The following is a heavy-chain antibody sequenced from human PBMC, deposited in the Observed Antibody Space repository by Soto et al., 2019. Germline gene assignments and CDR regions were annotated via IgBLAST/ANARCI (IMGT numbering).Heavy chain of an antibody. Sequence: PSETLSVTCTVSGGSISSSSHHWGWIRQPPGKGLEWIGSIYYSGSTYYNPSLKSRVTISVDTSKNQFSLKLSSVTAADTAVYYCARTLFGWGIWFDPWGQGTLVTVS. V-gene: IGHV4-39*07. D-gene: IGHD3-10*02. CDR3: ARTLFGWGIWFDP. CDR1: GGSISSSSHH. J-gene: IGHJ5*02. CDR2: IYYSGST.